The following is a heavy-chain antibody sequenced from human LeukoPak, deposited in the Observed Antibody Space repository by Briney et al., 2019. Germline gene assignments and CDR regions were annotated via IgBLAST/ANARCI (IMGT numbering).Heavy chain of an antibody. V-gene: IGHV3-23*01. D-gene: IGHD4-17*01. CDR1: GFTFSSCA. J-gene: IGHJ4*02. Sequence: GGSLRLSCAASGFTFSSCAMSWVRQAPGKGLEWVSVISGSGVKTYYADSVKGRFTISRDNSKNTLYLQMNSLRAEDTAIYYCARHPHDFGDSRTDYWGQGTLVTVSS. CDR3: ARHPHDFGDSRTDY. CDR2: ISGSGVKT.